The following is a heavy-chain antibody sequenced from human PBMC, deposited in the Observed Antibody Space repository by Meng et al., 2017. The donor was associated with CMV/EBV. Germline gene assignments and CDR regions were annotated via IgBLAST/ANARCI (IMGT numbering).Heavy chain of an antibody. V-gene: IGHV3-11*04. Sequence: GESLKISCAASGFTFSDYYMSWIRQAPGKGLEWVSYISSSGSTIYYADSVKGRFTISRDNAKNSLYLQMNSLRAEDTAVYYCARDHATWFDPWGQGTLVTVSS. D-gene: IGHD2-15*01. J-gene: IGHJ5*02. CDR1: GFTFSDYY. CDR2: ISSSGSTI. CDR3: ARDHATWFDP.